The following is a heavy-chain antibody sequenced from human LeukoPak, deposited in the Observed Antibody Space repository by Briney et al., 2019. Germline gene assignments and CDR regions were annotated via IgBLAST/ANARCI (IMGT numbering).Heavy chain of an antibody. D-gene: IGHD5-12*01. CDR1: GYTFTSYG. CDR2: IITYSGNT. J-gene: IGHJ4*02. CDR3: ARDSHGGYDWAVPFDY. V-gene: IGHV1-18*01. Sequence: GASVKVSCKASGYTFTSYGISWVRQAPGQGLEWMGWIITYSGNTNYAQKLQGRVTMTTDTSTSTAYMELSSLRSEDTAVYYCARDSHGGYDWAVPFDYWGQGTLVTVSS.